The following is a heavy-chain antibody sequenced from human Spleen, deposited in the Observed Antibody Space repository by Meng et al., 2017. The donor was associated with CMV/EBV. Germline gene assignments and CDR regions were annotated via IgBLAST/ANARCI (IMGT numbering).Heavy chain of an antibody. CDR2: IKQDGSEK. V-gene: IGHV3-7*04. J-gene: IGHJ4*02. CDR1: GFTFSNYW. CDR3: ARGYDFWSAYFSTFDY. D-gene: IGHD3-3*01. Sequence: GESLKISCAASGFTFSNYWMSWVRQAPGKGLEWVANIKQDGSEKYYVDSVKGRFTISRDNVKNSLYLQMNSLRVEDTAVFYCARGYDFWSAYFSTFDYWGQGTLVTVSS.